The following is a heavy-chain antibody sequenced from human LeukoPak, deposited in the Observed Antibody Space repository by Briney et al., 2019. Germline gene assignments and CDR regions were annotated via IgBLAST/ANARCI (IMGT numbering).Heavy chain of an antibody. CDR2: IKQDGSEI. D-gene: IGHD2/OR15-2a*01. Sequence: PGGSLRLSCAASGFTFSNNWMAWVRQAPGKGLEWVANIKQDGSEIYYVDSVKGRFTISRDNAKNSVYLQMTSLRAEDTAVYYCAGGNQFDYWGQGVLVTVSS. V-gene: IGHV3-7*01. J-gene: IGHJ4*02. CDR3: AGGNQFDY. CDR1: GFTFSNNW.